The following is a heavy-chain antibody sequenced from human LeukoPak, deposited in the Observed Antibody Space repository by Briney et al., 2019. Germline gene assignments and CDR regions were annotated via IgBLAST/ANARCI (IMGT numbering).Heavy chain of an antibody. J-gene: IGHJ6*02. D-gene: IGHD2-2*01. V-gene: IGHV4-30-4*01. CDR2: IHYSGST. Sequence: SETLSLTCTVSGGSISSGDDYWRWIRQPPGTGLEWIGYIHYSGSTYYNPSLKSRVSISVDTSKNQFSLKLSSVTAADTAVYYCARDDFGSSTFYGMDVWGQGTTVTVSS. CDR3: ARDDFGSSTFYGMDV. CDR1: GGSISSGDDY.